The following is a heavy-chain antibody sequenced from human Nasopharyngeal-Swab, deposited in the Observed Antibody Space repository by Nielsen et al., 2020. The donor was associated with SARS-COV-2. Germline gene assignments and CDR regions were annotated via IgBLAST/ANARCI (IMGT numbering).Heavy chain of an antibody. CDR1: GFFFRSYD. CDR2: FGPAGDT. D-gene: IGHD3-3*01. Sequence: LSCGACGFFFRSYDMHWARPARASGVEWLSAFGPAGDTYYPGSVMCRFPISRESAKNSSRENAKNSLYLQMNSLRAGDTAVYCCARGFWSGYFSYMDVWGKGTTVTVSS. V-gene: IGHV3-13*01. CDR3: ARGFWSGYFSYMDV. J-gene: IGHJ6*03.